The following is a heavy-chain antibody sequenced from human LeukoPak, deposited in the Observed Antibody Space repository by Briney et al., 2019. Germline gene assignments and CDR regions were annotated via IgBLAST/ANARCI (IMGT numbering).Heavy chain of an antibody. CDR2: IYSGGST. V-gene: IGHV3-53*01. D-gene: IGHD1-20*01. Sequence: PGGSLRLSCAASGFTFSSYSMNWVRQAPGKGLEWVSVIYSGGSTYYADSVKGRFTISRDNSKNTLYLQMNSLRAEDTAVYYCARGESRNWNDDLSYWGQGTLVTVSS. CDR1: GFTFSSYS. J-gene: IGHJ4*02. CDR3: ARGESRNWNDDLSY.